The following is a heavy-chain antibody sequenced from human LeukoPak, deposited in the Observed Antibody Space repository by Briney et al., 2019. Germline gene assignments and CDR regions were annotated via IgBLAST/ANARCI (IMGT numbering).Heavy chain of an antibody. D-gene: IGHD3-22*01. V-gene: IGHV3-30*02. CDR1: GFTFSKYG. CDR2: IRYDGSNK. Sequence: PGGSLRLSCAASGFTFSKYGMHWVRQAPGKGLDWVAFIRYDGSNKYYADSVKGRFTISRDNSKNTLYLQMNSLRAADTAVYYCAKDPTHYRVWDDYDSTVLSYWGQGTLVTVSS. J-gene: IGHJ4*02. CDR3: AKDPTHYRVWDDYDSTVLSY.